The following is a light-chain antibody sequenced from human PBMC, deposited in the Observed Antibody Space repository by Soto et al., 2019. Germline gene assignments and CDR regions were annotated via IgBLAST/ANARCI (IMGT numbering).Light chain of an antibody. CDR2: SNN. CDR3: AAWDDSLNGHWV. Sequence: QSVLTQPPSASGTPGQRVTISCSGSSSNIGSNTVNWYQQLPGTAPKLLIYSNNQRPSGVPDRFSGSKSGNSASLAISGLQSEDEADYYCAAWDDSLNGHWVFGGGTKVTGL. CDR1: SSNIGSNT. J-gene: IGLJ3*02. V-gene: IGLV1-44*01.